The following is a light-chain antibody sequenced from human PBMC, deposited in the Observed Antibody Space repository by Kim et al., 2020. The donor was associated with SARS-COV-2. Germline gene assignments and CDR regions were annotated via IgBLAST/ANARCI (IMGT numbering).Light chain of an antibody. Sequence: QSVLTQPPSASGTPGQRVTISCSGTSSNIGSNTVNWYQQLPGTAPKLLIFSNNERPSGVPDRFSGSKSGTSASLAISGLQSEDEADYYCAVWDDSLTGSWVFGGGTKLTFL. CDR1: SSNIGSNT. V-gene: IGLV1-44*01. CDR3: AVWDDSLTGSWV. J-gene: IGLJ3*02. CDR2: SNN.